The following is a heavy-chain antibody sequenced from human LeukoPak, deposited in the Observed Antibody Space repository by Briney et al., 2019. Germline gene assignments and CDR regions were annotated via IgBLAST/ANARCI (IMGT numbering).Heavy chain of an antibody. J-gene: IGHJ4*02. V-gene: IGHV4-59*01. CDR1: GGSISSYY. CDR3: ARAKRGEGADYFDY. Sequence: PSETLSLTCTVSGGSISSYYWSWIRQPPGKGLEWVGYIYYSGSTNYNPSLKSRVTISVDTSKNQFSLKLSSVTAADTAVYYCARAKRGEGADYFDYWGQGTLVTVSS. CDR2: IYYSGST. D-gene: IGHD1-26*01.